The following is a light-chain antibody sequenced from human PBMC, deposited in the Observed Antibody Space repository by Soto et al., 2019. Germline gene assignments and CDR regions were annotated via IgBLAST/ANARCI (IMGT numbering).Light chain of an antibody. CDR3: CSYAGRYTFV. CDR1: SSDVGNYNY. V-gene: IGLV2-11*01. CDR2: DVN. Sequence: QSALTQPRSVSGSPGQSVTISCTGTSSDVGNYNYVSWYQQHPGKAPQLMIYDVNKRPSGVPDRFSGSKSGNTASLTISGLQAEDEADYYCCSYAGRYTFVFGTGTKLTVL. J-gene: IGLJ1*01.